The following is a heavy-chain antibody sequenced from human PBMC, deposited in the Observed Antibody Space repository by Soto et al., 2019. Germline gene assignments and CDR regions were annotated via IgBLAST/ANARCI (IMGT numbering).Heavy chain of an antibody. Sequence: ASVKVYCKSSGYTFTSYAMNWVRQAPGQRLEWMGWINAGNGNTKYSQKFQGRVTITRDTSASTAYMELSSLRSEDTAVYYCARILGYCSGGSCDYWGQGTLVTVS. D-gene: IGHD2-15*01. J-gene: IGHJ4*02. CDR2: INAGNGNT. CDR1: GYTFTSYA. CDR3: ARILGYCSGGSCDY. V-gene: IGHV1-3*01.